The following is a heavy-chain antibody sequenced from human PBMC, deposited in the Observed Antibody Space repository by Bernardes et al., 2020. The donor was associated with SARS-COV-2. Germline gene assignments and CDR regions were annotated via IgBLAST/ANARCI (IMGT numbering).Heavy chain of an antibody. CDR3: ARAYSITMLVVVTPPLFDY. CDR2: IYYSGST. V-gene: IGHV4-39*01. Sequence: SETLSLTCTVSGGSISSSSYYWGWIRQPPGKGLEWIGSIYYSGSTYYNPSLKSRVTISVDTSKNQFSLKLSSVTAADTAVYYCARAYSITMLVVVTPPLFDYWGQGTLVTVS. CDR1: GGSISSSSYY. D-gene: IGHD3-22*01. J-gene: IGHJ4*02.